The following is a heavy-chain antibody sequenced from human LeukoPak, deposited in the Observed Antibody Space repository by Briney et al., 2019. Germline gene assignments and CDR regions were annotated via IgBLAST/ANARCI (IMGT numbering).Heavy chain of an antibody. Sequence: GGSLRLSCAASGFTFSSYAMSWVRQAPGKGLGWVSGISWNSGGIGYADSVKGRFTISRDNAKNSLYLQMNSLRAEDTAVYYCARDKVTIFGVVSSAIDYWGQGTLVTVSS. CDR3: ARDKVTIFGVVSSAIDY. V-gene: IGHV3-9*01. CDR2: ISWNSGGI. CDR1: GFTFSSYA. D-gene: IGHD3-3*01. J-gene: IGHJ4*02.